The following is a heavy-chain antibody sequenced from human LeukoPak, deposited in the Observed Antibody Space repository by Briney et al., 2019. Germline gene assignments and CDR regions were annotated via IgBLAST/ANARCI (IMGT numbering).Heavy chain of an antibody. J-gene: IGHJ4*02. CDR1: RFTFSSYA. Sequence: GGSLRLSCAASRFTFSSYAMSWVRQAPGKGLEWVSAISGSGGSTYYADSVKGRFTISRDNSKNTLYLQMNSLRAEDTAVYYCAKDPATIRYCSSTSCAWGQGTLVTVSS. V-gene: IGHV3-23*01. CDR3: AKDPATIRYCSSTSCA. D-gene: IGHD2-2*01. CDR2: ISGSGGST.